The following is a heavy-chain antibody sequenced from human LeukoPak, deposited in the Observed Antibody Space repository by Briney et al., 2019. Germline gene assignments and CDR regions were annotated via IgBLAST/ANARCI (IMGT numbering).Heavy chain of an antibody. D-gene: IGHD7-27*01. Sequence: PGESLRLSCTASGFTFSNYAMIWVRQAPGKGLEWVSAISGTSGATYYADSVKGRFTISRDNSKNTLYLQMKSLRADDTAVYYCAKEKLGHFDYWGQGTLVTVSS. CDR3: AKEKLGHFDY. CDR1: GFTFSNYA. J-gene: IGHJ4*02. CDR2: ISGTSGAT. V-gene: IGHV3-23*01.